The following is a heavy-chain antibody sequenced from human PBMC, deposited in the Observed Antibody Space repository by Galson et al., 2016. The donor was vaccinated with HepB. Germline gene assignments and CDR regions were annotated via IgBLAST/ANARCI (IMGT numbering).Heavy chain of an antibody. CDR1: GFTFSDHY. Sequence: SLRLSCAASGFTFSDHYMDWVRQAPGKGLEWLGRSKNKANSYTTEYAASVKGRFTISRDDSKNSLYLQMNSLTTEDTAVYYCARWKSGSPVNWGQGALVTVSS. CDR3: ARWKSGSPVN. J-gene: IGHJ4*02. V-gene: IGHV3-72*01. D-gene: IGHD1-26*01. CDR2: SKNKANSYTT.